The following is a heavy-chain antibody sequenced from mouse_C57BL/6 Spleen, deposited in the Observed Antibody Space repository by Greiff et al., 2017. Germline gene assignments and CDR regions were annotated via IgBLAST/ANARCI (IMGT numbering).Heavy chain of an antibody. CDR2: IDPSDSYT. D-gene: IGHD1-1*01. CDR1: GYTFTSYW. CDR3: ARKEINGSSGFAY. Sequence: QVQLQQPGAELVRPGTSVKLSCKASGYTFTSYWMHWVKQRPGQGLEWIGVIDPSDSYTNYNQKFKGKATLTVDTSSSTAYMQLSSLTSEDSAVYYCARKEINGSSGFAYWGQGTLVTVSA. V-gene: IGHV1-59*01. J-gene: IGHJ3*01.